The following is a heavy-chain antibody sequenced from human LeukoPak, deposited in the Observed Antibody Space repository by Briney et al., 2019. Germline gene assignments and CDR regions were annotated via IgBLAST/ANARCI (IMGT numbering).Heavy chain of an antibody. CDR3: ARETPAGYFEY. D-gene: IGHD6-19*01. CDR2: INHSGST. J-gene: IGHJ4*02. CDR1: GGSFSGYY. V-gene: IGHV4-34*01. Sequence: SETLSLTCAVYGGSFSGYYWSWIRQPPGKGLEWIGEINHSGSTNYNPSLKSRVTISVDTSKNQFSLKLSSVTAADTAVYYCARETPAGYFEYWGQGTLVTVSS.